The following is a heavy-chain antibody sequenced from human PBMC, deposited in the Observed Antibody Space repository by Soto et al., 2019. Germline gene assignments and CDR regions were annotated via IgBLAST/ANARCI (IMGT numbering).Heavy chain of an antibody. CDR1: GYTFTNND. D-gene: IGHD3-16*01. J-gene: IGHJ5*02. CDR3: ARMETFGSLNWFDP. V-gene: IGHV1-8*01. CDR2: RNPGSGDT. Sequence: ASVKVSCKASGYTFTNNDVSWVRQATGQGLEWMGWRNPGSGDTLYAQKFQGRVTITRDISIATAYMELSSLRSYDTAIYYCARMETFGSLNWFDPWGQGTLVTVSS.